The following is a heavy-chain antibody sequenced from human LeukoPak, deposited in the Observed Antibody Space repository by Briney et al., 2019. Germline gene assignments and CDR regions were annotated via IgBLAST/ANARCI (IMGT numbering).Heavy chain of an antibody. CDR2: IRYDGSNK. CDR3: AKDAYYYDSSGYYHPAYYFDY. V-gene: IGHV3-30*02. Sequence: PGGSLRLSCAASGFTFSSHWMSWVRQAPGKGLEWVAFIRYDGSNKYYADSVKGRFTISRDNSKNTLYLQMNSLRAEDTAVYYCAKDAYYYDSSGYYHPAYYFDYWGQGTLVTVSS. D-gene: IGHD3-22*01. J-gene: IGHJ4*02. CDR1: GFTFSSHW.